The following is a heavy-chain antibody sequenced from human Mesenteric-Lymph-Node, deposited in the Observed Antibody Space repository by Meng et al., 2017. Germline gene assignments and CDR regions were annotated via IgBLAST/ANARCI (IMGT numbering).Heavy chain of an antibody. J-gene: IGHJ4*02. V-gene: IGHV3-23*01. Sequence: GGSLRLSFAASGFTFSSYVMSWVRQAPGKGMEWVLAISEGGLYTYYADSVRGRFTISKDNSNNTLYLQMNSLRAEDTAVYYCAKRDGSGRYPYYFDYWGQGTLVTVSS. CDR2: ISEGGLYT. CDR3: AKRDGSGRYPYYFDY. CDR1: GFTFSSYV. D-gene: IGHD3-10*01.